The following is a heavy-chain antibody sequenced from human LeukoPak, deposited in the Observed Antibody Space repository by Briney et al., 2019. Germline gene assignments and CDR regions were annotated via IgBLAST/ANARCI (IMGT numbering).Heavy chain of an antibody. V-gene: IGHV1-69*04. D-gene: IGHD2-2*03. CDR2: IIPIFGIA. CDR1: GGTFSSYA. J-gene: IGHJ5*02. Sequence: ASVKVSCKASGGTFSSYAISWVRQAPGQGLEWMGRIIPIFGIANYAQKFQGRVTITADKSTSTAYMELSSLRSEDTAVYYCARDLDIVVVPAAYNWFDPWGQGTPVTVSS. CDR3: ARDLDIVVVPAAYNWFDP.